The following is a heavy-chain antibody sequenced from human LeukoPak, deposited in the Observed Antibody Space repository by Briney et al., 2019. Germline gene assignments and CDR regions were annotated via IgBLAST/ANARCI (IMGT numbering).Heavy chain of an antibody. CDR2: ISGSGGST. V-gene: IGHV3-23*01. Sequence: GGSLRLSCAASGFTFSSYAMSWVRQAPGKGLEWVLAISGSGGSTYYADSVKGRFTISRDNSKNTLYLQMNSLRAEDTAVYYCAKDPQAVYGCHSFDYWGQGTLVTVSS. CDR3: AKDPQAVYGCHSFDY. D-gene: IGHD3-10*01. J-gene: IGHJ4*02. CDR1: GFTFSSYA.